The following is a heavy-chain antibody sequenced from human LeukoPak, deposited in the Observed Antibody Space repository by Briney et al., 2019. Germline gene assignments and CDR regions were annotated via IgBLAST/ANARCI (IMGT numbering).Heavy chain of an antibody. CDR3: ARVGYSSGWYAGDLDY. D-gene: IGHD6-19*01. V-gene: IGHV4-31*03. CDR2: IYYSEST. CDR1: GGSISSGGYY. Sequence: PSETLSLTCTVSGGSISSGGYYWSWIRQHPGKGLEWIGYIYYSESTYYNPSLKSRVTISVDTSKNQFSLKLSSVTAADTAVYYCARVGYSSGWYAGDLDYWGQGTLVTVSS. J-gene: IGHJ4*02.